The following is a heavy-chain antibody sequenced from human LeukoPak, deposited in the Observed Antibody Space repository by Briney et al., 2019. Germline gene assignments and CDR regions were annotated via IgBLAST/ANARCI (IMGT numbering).Heavy chain of an antibody. J-gene: IGHJ4*02. CDR2: IKEDGSDK. CDR1: GFTFSRSW. CDR3: ATLAFDS. D-gene: IGHD3-3*02. V-gene: IGHV3-7*01. Sequence: PGGSLRLSCTASGFTFSRSWMHWVRQAPGKGLEWVAGIKEDGSDKYYGDSVKGRFTISRDNAKNSVYLQMNSLSPEDTAIYFCATLAFDSWGRGTLVTVSS.